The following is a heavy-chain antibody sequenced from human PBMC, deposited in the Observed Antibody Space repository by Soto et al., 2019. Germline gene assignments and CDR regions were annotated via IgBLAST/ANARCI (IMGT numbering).Heavy chain of an antibody. J-gene: IGHJ4*02. CDR2: ISSNGGST. Sequence: PGGSLRLSCSSSGFTFSSYAMHWVRQAPGKGLEYVSAISSNGGSTYYADSVKGRFTISRDNSKNTLYLQMSSLRAEDTAVYYCVIGARLDYGDYVKGYWGQGTLVTVSS. V-gene: IGHV3-64D*08. D-gene: IGHD4-17*01. CDR1: GFTFSSYA. CDR3: VIGARLDYGDYVKGY.